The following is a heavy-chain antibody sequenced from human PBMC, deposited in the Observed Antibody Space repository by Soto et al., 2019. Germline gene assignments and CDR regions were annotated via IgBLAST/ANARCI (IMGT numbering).Heavy chain of an antibody. CDR3: ARRDDSSGYFDY. CDR1: GGTFSSYA. CDR2: IIPIFGTA. D-gene: IGHD3-22*01. J-gene: IGHJ4*02. V-gene: IGHV1-69*13. Sequence: ASVKVSCKASGGTFSSYAISWVRQAPGQGLEWMGGIIPIFGTANYAQKFQGRVTITADESTSTAYMELSSLRSEDTAVYYCARRDDSSGYFDYWGQGTLVTVS.